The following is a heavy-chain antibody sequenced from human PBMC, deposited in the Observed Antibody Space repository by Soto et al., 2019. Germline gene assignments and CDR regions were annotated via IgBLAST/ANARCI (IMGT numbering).Heavy chain of an antibody. V-gene: IGHV1-69*13. CDR2: IIPIFGTA. Sequence: VKVSCKASGGTFSSYAISWVRQAPGQGLEWMGGIIPIFGTANYAQKFQGRVTITADESTSTAYMELSSLRSEDTAVYYCARVLQQLGGRGNWFDPWGQGTLVTVSS. J-gene: IGHJ5*02. CDR3: ARVLQQLGGRGNWFDP. D-gene: IGHD6-13*01. CDR1: GGTFSSYA.